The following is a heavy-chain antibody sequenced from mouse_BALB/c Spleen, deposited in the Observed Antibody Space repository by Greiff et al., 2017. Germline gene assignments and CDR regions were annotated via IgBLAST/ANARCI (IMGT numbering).Heavy chain of an antibody. V-gene: IGHV1-14*01. CDR1: GYTFTSYV. CDR3: VRSTMITTGAWFAD. Sequence: VQLQQSGPELVKPGASVKMSCKASGYTFTSYVMHWVKQKPGQGLEWIGYINPYNDGTKYNEKFKGKATLTSDKSSSTAYMELSSLTSEDSAVYYCVRSTMITTGAWFADWGQGTLVTVSA. J-gene: IGHJ3*01. D-gene: IGHD2-4*01. CDR2: INPYNDGT.